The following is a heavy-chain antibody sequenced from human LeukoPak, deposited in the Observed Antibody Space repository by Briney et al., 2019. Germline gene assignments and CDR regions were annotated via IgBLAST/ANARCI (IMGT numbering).Heavy chain of an antibody. CDR1: GGSFSGYY. CDR2: INHSRST. Sequence: SXTLSLTCAVYGGSFSGYYWSWIRQPPGKGLEWIGEINHSRSTNYNPSLKSRVTISVDTSKNQFSLKLSSVTAADTAVYYCARGRARGYSTVGWFDPWGQGTLVTVSS. J-gene: IGHJ5*02. D-gene: IGHD6-13*01. CDR3: ARGRARGYSTVGWFDP. V-gene: IGHV4-34*01.